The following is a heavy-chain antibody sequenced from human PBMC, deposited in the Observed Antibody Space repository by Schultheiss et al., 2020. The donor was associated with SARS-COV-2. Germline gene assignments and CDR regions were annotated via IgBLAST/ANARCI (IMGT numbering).Heavy chain of an antibody. D-gene: IGHD6-13*01. CDR3: ALKKSPYSSSWYIRDDAIDI. J-gene: IGHJ3*02. V-gene: IGHV3-33*01. CDR1: GFTFSSDG. CDR2: LWYDGSNK. Sequence: GGSLRLSCAASGFTFSSDGMHWVRQAPGKVLEWVAVLWYDGSNKYYADSVKGRFTIYRDNSKNTLYLQMNSLRAEDTAVYYCALKKSPYSSSWYIRDDAIDIWGHGTMVTVS.